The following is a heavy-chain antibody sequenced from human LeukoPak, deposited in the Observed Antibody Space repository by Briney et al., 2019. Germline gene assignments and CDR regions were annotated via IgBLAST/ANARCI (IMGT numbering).Heavy chain of an antibody. CDR2: ISSDGSNK. V-gene: IGHV3-30-3*01. D-gene: IGHD3-22*01. CDR1: GFTFSNYA. CDR3: ASHYDTSGYHYFDF. Sequence: GGSLRLSCAASGFTFSNYAMHWVRQAPGKGLEWVAVISSDGSNKYYADSVKGRFTISRDNSKDTLYLQMNSLRAEDTAVYSCASHYDTSGYHYFDFWGQGTLVTVSS. J-gene: IGHJ4*02.